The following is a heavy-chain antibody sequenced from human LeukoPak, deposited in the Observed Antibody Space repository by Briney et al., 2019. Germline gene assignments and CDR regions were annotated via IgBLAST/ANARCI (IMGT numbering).Heavy chain of an antibody. CDR2: MNPNSGNT. J-gene: IGHJ3*02. CDR3: AVLSYCGGDCQNAFDI. V-gene: IGHV1-8*03. Sequence: ASVKVSCKASGYTFTSYDINWVRQATGQGLEWMGWMNPNSGNTGYAQKFQGRVTITRNTSISTAYMELSSLRSEDTAVYYCAVLSYCGGDCQNAFDIWGQGTMVTVSS. D-gene: IGHD2-21*02. CDR1: GYTFTSYD.